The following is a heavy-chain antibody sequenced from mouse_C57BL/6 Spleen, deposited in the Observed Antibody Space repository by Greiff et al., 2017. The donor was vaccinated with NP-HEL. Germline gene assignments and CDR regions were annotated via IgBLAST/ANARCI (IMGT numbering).Heavy chain of an antibody. CDR1: GYTFTSYW. Sequence: QVQLQQPGAELVKPGASVKLSRKASGYTFTSYWMQWVKQRPGQGLEWIGEIDPSDSYTNYNQKFKGKATLTVDTSSSTAYMQLSSLTSEYSAVYYCARVVANGYAMDYWGQGTSVTVSS. J-gene: IGHJ4*01. D-gene: IGHD1-1*01. CDR3: ARVVANGYAMDY. V-gene: IGHV1-50*01. CDR2: IDPSDSYT.